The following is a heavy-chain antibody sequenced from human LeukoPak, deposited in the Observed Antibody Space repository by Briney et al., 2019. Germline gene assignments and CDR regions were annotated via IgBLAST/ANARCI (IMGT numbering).Heavy chain of an antibody. CDR2: IWHDGSHK. J-gene: IGHJ4*02. V-gene: IGHV3-33*01. CDR1: GFAFNTYA. CDR3: ARVQYYDILTGNYYFDY. Sequence: PGRSLRLSCAASGFAFNTYAMHWVRQAPGQGLEWVALIWHDGSHKFYSNSVKGRFTISRDNAKNTLYLQMNSLRAEDTAVYYCARVQYYDILTGNYYFDYWGQGTLVTVSS. D-gene: IGHD3-9*01.